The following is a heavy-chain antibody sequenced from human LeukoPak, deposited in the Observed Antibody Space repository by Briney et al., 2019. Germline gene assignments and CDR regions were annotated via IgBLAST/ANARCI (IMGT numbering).Heavy chain of an antibody. Sequence: ASVKVSCKASGYTFTSYDTNWVRQATGQGLEWMGWMNPNSGNTGYAQKFQGRVTMTRTTSISTAYMELSSLRSEDTAVYYCARALRYCSSTSCSRGHYYYYMDVWGKGTTVTVSS. D-gene: IGHD2-2*01. CDR3: ARALRYCSSTSCSRGHYYYYMDV. V-gene: IGHV1-8*01. CDR2: MNPNSGNT. J-gene: IGHJ6*03. CDR1: GYTFTSYD.